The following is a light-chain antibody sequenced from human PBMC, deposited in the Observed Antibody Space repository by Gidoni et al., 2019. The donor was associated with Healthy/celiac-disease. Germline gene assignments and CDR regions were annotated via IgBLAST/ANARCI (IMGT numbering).Light chain of an antibody. J-gene: IGKJ2*01. CDR2: DAS. V-gene: IGKV3-11*01. CDR3: QQRSNWPYT. CDR1: QSVSSY. Sequence: EIVLTQSPAPLSLSPGERATLSCRASQSVSSYLAWYQQKPGQAPRLLIYDASNRATGIPARFSGSGPGTDFTLTISSLEPEDFAVYYCQQRSNWPYTFXQXTKLEIK.